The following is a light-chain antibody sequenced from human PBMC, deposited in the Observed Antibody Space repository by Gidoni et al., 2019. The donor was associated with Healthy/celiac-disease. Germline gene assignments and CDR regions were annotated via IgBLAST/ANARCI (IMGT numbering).Light chain of an antibody. CDR1: QSISSW. Sequence: DIKMTQSPSTLSASVGDRVTITCRASQSISSWLAWYQQKPGKGPTRLLYDASSLESGVPSRFSCSGSGTEFTLTISSLQPDDFATYYCQQYNSYSPSYTFGHGTKLEIK. V-gene: IGKV1-5*01. CDR3: QQYNSYSPSYT. J-gene: IGKJ2*01. CDR2: DAS.